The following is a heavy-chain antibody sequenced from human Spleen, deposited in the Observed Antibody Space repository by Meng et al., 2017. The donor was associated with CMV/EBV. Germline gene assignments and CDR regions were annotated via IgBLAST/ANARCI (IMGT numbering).Heavy chain of an antibody. V-gene: IGHV3-66*02. J-gene: IGHJ4*02. D-gene: IGHD3-10*01. CDR2: IYGGGST. CDR3: ASGMVRGVIIIGYFDY. Sequence: GGSLRLSCAASAFTVSSNYMSWVRQAPGKGLEWVSVIYGGGSTYYVDSVKGRFTISRDNSKNTVYLHMNNLRAEDTAVYYCASGMVRGVIIIGYFDYWGQGTLVTVSS. CDR1: AFTVSSNY.